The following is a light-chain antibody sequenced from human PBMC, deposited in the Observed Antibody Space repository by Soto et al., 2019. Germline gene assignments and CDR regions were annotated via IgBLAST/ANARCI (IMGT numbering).Light chain of an antibody. Sequence: EIVLTQSPGTLSLSPGERATLSCRASQSVRSSYFAWYQQQPGQAPRLLIYGASSTATVIPDRFSGSGSGTDFTLTISRLEPEDFAVYYCQQYSTSPLYTFGQGTKLEIK. CDR1: QSVRSSY. CDR3: QQYSTSPLYT. CDR2: GAS. J-gene: IGKJ2*01. V-gene: IGKV3-20*01.